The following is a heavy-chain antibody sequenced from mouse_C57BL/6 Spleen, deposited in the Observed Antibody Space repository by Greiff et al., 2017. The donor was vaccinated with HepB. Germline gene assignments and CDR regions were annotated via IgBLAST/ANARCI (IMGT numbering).Heavy chain of an antibody. Sequence: EVQLQESGPELVKPGASVKISCKASGYSFTDYNMNWVKQSNGKSLEWIGVINPNYGTTSYNQKFKGKATLTVDQSSSTAYMQLNSLTSEDSAVYYCASLYYSNYGGYFDVWGTGTTVTVSS. V-gene: IGHV1-39*01. D-gene: IGHD2-5*01. CDR2: INPNYGTT. CDR1: GYSFTDYN. CDR3: ASLYYSNYGGYFDV. J-gene: IGHJ1*03.